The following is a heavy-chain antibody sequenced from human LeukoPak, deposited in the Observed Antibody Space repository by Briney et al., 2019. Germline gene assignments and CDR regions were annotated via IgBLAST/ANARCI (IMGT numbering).Heavy chain of an antibody. J-gene: IGHJ6*04. CDR1: GFTFSSYS. D-gene: IGHD2-2*02. Sequence: GGSLRLSCAASGFTFSSYSMNWVRQAPGKGLEWVAVISYDGSNKYYADSVKGRFTISRDNSKNTLYLQMNSLRAEDTAVYYCAKEGVKCSSTSCYRNYYYYGMDVWGKGTTVTVSS. CDR3: AKEGVKCSSTSCYRNYYYYGMDV. CDR2: ISYDGSNK. V-gene: IGHV3-30*18.